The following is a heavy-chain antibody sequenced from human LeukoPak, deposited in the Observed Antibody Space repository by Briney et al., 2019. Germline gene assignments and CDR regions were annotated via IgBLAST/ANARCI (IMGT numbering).Heavy chain of an antibody. CDR3: DCHGN. V-gene: IGHV3-64D*06. D-gene: IGHD2-21*01. CDR1: GFTFSSYA. Sequence: GGSLRLSCSASGFTFSSYAMHCVRQAPGKGLEHISTITSDGGRTHYADSVKGRFTISRDNSKNTLYLQMSSLRAEDTAVYYCDCHGNWGQGTLVTVSS. J-gene: IGHJ4*02. CDR2: ITSDGGRT.